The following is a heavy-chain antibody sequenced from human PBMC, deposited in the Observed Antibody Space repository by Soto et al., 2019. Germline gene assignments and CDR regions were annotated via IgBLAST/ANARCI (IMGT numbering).Heavy chain of an antibody. Sequence: QVQLVQSGAEVKKPGASVKVSCKASGYTFTSYGISWVRQAPGQGLEWMGWISAYNGNTKYAQKRQGRDTMNQDTSTSKAYMEVRSLRSDDTAVYYCARDLAVGLVDYWGQGTLVTVSS. J-gene: IGHJ4*02. CDR2: ISAYNGNT. CDR1: GYTFTSYG. V-gene: IGHV1-18*01. D-gene: IGHD6-19*01. CDR3: ARDLAVGLVDY.